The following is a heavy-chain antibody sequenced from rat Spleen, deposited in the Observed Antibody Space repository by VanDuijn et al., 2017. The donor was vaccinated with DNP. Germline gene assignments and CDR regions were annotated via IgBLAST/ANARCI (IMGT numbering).Heavy chain of an antibody. Sequence: EVQLQESGPGLVKPSQSLSLTWSVTDYSITSTYWAWIRKFPGNKMEWVGHISYVGITSYTPSLKSRISITKETSKIQFFLRLNSVTTEDTAPYYCVRSFPRCFDYWGQGVMVTVSS. J-gene: IGHJ2*01. V-gene: IGHV3-1*01. CDR2: ISYVGIT. CDR1: DYSITSTY. CDR3: VRSFPRCFDY.